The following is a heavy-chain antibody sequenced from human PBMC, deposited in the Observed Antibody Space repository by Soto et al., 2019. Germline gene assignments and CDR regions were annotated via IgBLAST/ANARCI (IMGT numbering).Heavy chain of an antibody. CDR3: ARSSQAHYDITNWFDP. CDR2: IIPIFGTA. Sequence: GASVKVSCKASGGTFSSYAISWVRQAPGQGLEWMGGIIPIFGTANYAQKFQGRVTITADESTSTAYMELSSLRSEDTAVYYCARSSQAHYDITNWFDPWGQGTPVTVSS. CDR1: GGTFSSYA. D-gene: IGHD3-9*01. V-gene: IGHV1-69*13. J-gene: IGHJ5*02.